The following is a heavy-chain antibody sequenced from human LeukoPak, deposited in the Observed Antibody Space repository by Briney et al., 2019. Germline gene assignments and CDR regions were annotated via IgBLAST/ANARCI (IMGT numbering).Heavy chain of an antibody. J-gene: IGHJ4*02. D-gene: IGHD1-1*01. CDR1: GFTFSSYS. Sequence: PGGSLRLSCEASGFTFSSYSVNWVRQAPGKGLEWVSSISSSSSYIYYADSVKGRFTISRDNAKNSLYLQMNSLRAEDTAVYYCARDGLEPFDYRGQGTLVTVSS. CDR3: ARDGLEPFDY. V-gene: IGHV3-21*01. CDR2: ISSSSSYI.